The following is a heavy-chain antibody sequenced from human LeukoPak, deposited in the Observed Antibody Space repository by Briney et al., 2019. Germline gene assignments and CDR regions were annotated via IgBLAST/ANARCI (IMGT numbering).Heavy chain of an antibody. CDR2: INHSGST. CDR1: GGSISSYY. Sequence: SETLSLTCTVSGGSISSYYWSWIRQPAGKGLEWIGEINHSGSTNYNPSLKSRVTISVDTSKNQFSLKLSSVTAADTAVYYCARDPGIAVADYWGQGTLVTVSS. J-gene: IGHJ4*02. CDR3: ARDPGIAVADY. D-gene: IGHD6-19*01. V-gene: IGHV4-34*01.